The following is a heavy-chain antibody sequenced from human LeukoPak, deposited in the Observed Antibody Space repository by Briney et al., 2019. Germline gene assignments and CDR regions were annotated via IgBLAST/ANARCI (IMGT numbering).Heavy chain of an antibody. J-gene: IGHJ5*02. CDR1: GFTFSSYG. D-gene: IGHD5-12*01. Sequence: GRSLRLSCAASGFTFSSYGMHWVRQAPGKGLEWVTVISYDGSNKYYADSVKGRFTISRDNSKNTLYLQMNSLRAEDTAVYYCANHPNGDIVATMTWGQGTLVTVSS. CDR2: ISYDGSNK. V-gene: IGHV3-30*18. CDR3: ANHPNGDIVATMT.